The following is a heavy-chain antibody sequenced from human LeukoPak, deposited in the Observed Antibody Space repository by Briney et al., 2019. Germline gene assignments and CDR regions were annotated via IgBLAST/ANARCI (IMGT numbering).Heavy chain of an antibody. CDR1: GGSISSYY. CDR3: ARDSSSLNWYFDL. V-gene: IGHV4-59*01. D-gene: IGHD6-13*01. J-gene: IGHJ2*01. Sequence: NPSETLSLTCTVSGGSISSYYWSWIRQPPGKGLEWIGYIYYSGSTNYNPSLKSRVTISVDTSKNQFSLKLSSVTAADTAVYYCARDSSSLNWYFDLWGRGTLVTVSS. CDR2: IYYSGST.